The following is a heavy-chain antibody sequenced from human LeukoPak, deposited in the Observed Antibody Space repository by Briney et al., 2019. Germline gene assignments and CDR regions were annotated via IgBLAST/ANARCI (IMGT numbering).Heavy chain of an antibody. D-gene: IGHD3-10*01. Sequence: PSETLSLTCTVSGGSISSYYWSWIRQPAGKGLEWIGRIYTSGSTNYNPSLKSRVTISVDTSKNQFSLKLSSVTAADTAVYFCARKTVLLVAFDYWGQGTLVTVSS. V-gene: IGHV4-4*07. CDR1: GGSISSYY. J-gene: IGHJ4*02. CDR2: IYTSGST. CDR3: ARKTVLLVAFDY.